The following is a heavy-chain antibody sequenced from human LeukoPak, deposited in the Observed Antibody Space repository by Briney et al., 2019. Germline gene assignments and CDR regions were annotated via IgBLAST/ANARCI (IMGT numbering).Heavy chain of an antibody. CDR1: GFTFSSYW. CDR2: IKQDGSEK. Sequence: GGSLRLSCAASGFTFSSYWMSWVRQAPGKGMEWVANIKQDGSEKYYVDSVKGRFTISRDNAKNSLYLQMNSLRAEDTAVYYCARGNWNYPFDYWGQGTLVTVSS. V-gene: IGHV3-7*03. J-gene: IGHJ4*02. CDR3: ARGNWNYPFDY. D-gene: IGHD1-7*01.